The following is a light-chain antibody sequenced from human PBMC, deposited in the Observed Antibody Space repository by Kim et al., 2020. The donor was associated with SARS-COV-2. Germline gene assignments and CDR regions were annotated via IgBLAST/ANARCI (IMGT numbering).Light chain of an antibody. CDR1: QSISSW. CDR2: KAS. CDR3: QQYNGC. V-gene: IGKV1-5*03. Sequence: SILSASGGDRVTITCRASQSISSWLAWYQQKPGKAPEVLIYKASSLKSGVPSRFSGSGSGTEFTLTISSLQPDDFATYYCQQYNGCFGQGTKLEI. J-gene: IGKJ2*01.